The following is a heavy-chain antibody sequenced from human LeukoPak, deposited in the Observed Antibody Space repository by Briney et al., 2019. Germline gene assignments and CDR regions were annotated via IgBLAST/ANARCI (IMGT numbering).Heavy chain of an antibody. J-gene: IGHJ4*02. CDR2: FTYGGCT. CDR3: ARRSSNPVGAIDY. D-gene: IGHD1-26*01. CDR1: GDSIRNSNYY. Sequence: PSETLSLTCIVSGDSIRNSNYYWGWIRQPPGKGLEWIGSFTYGGCTYYNPSLKSRVTISVDTSKNQFSLKVTSVTAADTAVYYCARRSSNPVGAIDYWGQGTLVIVSS. V-gene: IGHV4-39*01.